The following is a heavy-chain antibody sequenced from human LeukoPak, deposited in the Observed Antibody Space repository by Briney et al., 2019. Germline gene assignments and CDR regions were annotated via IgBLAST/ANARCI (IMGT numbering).Heavy chain of an antibody. V-gene: IGHV3-53*01. CDR3: TRDLTGTTWSENDY. CDR2: IYSGDRT. CDR1: GISVRGSY. Sequence: SGGSLRLSCEVSGISVRGSYMSWVRQAPGKGLERVSVIYSGDRTYYAESVKGRFTIFRDTSKNTLYLQMNNLRADDTARYYCTRDLTGTTWSENDYWGQGTLVTISS. D-gene: IGHD6-13*01. J-gene: IGHJ4*02.